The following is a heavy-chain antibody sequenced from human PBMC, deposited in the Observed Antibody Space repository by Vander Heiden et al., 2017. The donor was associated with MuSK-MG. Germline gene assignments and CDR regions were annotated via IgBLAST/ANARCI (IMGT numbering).Heavy chain of an antibody. Sequence: QVQLQESGPGLVKPSQTLSLTCTFSGGSISRGGYYWSWIRQHPGKGLEWIGYIYYSGSTYYNPSLKSRVTISVDTSKNQFSLKLSSVTAADTAVYYCAREAPMVRGEDWFDPWGQGTLVTVSS. V-gene: IGHV4-31*03. CDR1: GGSISRGGYY. D-gene: IGHD3-10*01. J-gene: IGHJ5*02. CDR2: IYYSGST. CDR3: AREAPMVRGEDWFDP.